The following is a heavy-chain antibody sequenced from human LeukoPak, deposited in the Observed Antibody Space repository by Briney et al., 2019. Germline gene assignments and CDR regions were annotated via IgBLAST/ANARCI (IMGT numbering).Heavy chain of an antibody. J-gene: IGHJ4*02. V-gene: IGHV3-30-3*01. CDR2: ISYDGSNK. CDR3: ARDWTYTCSSTSCYTGLIDY. D-gene: IGHD2-2*02. CDR1: GFTFSSYA. Sequence: PGRSLRLSCAASGFTFSSYAMHWVRQAPGKGLEWVAVISYDGSNKYYADSVKGRFTISRDNSKNTLYLQMNSLRAEDTAVYYCARDWTYTCSSTSCYTGLIDYWGQGTLVTVSS.